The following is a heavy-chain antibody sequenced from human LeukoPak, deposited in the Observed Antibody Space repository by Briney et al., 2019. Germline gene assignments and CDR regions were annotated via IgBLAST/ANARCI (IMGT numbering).Heavy chain of an antibody. V-gene: IGHV1-2*06. J-gene: IGHJ1*01. D-gene: IGHD3-22*01. CDR2: INPNSGGT. CDR1: GYTFTGYY. Sequence: GASVKVSCKASGYTFTGYYMHWVRQAPGQGREWMGRINPNSGGTNYAQKFQVRVTMTRDTSISTAYMELSRLRSDDTAVYYCARDSEYYDSSGYYYDLQHWGQGTLVTVSS. CDR3: ARDSEYYDSSGYYYDLQH.